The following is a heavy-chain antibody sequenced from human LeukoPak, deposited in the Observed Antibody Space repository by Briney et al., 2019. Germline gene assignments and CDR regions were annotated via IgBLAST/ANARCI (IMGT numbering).Heavy chain of an antibody. CDR3: ARYYGSGSYYNPGIYAFDI. J-gene: IGHJ3*02. CDR2: ISYDGSNK. CDR1: GFTFSDYY. D-gene: IGHD3-10*01. V-gene: IGHV3-30-3*01. Sequence: GGSLRLSCAASGFTFSDYYMSWIRQAPGKGLEWVAVISYDGSNKYYADSVKGRFTISRDNSKNTLYLQMNSLRAEDTAVYYCARYYGSGSYYNPGIYAFDIWGQGTMVTVSS.